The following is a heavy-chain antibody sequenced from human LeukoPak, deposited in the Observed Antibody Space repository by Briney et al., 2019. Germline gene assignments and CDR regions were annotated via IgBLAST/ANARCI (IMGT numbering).Heavy chain of an antibody. CDR3: ARGGYSSSTYYFDY. J-gene: IGHJ4*02. CDR1: GGXISISNC. Sequence: PSETLSLTCAVSGGXISISNCWSWVRQPPGKGLEWIGEIYHSGSTNYNASLKSRVTISVDKSKNQFSLRLNSVTAADTAVYYCARGGYSSSTYYFDYWGQGTLVTVSS. D-gene: IGHD6-13*01. V-gene: IGHV4-4*02. CDR2: IYHSGST.